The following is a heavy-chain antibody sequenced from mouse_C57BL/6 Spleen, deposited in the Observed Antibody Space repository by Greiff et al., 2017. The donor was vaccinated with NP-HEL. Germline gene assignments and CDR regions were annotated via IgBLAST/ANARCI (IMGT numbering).Heavy chain of an antibody. D-gene: IGHD1-1*01. CDR1: GYTFTSYW. CDR3: ARESPSLYYGSTSFAY. V-gene: IGHV1-53*01. CDR2: INPSNGGT. J-gene: IGHJ3*01. Sequence: QVQLQQPGTELVKPGASVKLSCKASGYTFTSYWMHWVKQRPGQGLEWIGNINPSNGGTNYNEKFKSKATLTVDKSSSTAYMQLSSLTSEDSAVYYCARESPSLYYGSTSFAYWGQGTLVTVSA.